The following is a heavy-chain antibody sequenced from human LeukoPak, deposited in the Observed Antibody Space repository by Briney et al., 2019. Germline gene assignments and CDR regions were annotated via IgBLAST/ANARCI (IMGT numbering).Heavy chain of an antibody. D-gene: IGHD3-10*02. J-gene: IGHJ2*01. Sequence: PGGSLRLSCAASGFTFSSYAMHWVRQAPGKGLEWVAVIWYDGSNKYYADSVKGRFTISRDNSKNTLYLQMNSLRAEDTAVYYCARDDVLSLGISFDLWGRGTLVTVSS. CDR3: ARDDVLSLGISFDL. V-gene: IGHV3-33*01. CDR1: GFTFSSYA. CDR2: IWYDGSNK.